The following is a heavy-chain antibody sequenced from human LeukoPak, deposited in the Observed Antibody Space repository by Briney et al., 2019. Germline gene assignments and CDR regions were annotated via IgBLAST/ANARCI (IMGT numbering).Heavy chain of an antibody. V-gene: IGHV4-31*03. D-gene: IGHD2-2*01. CDR1: GGSISSGGYY. Sequence: SQTLSLTCTVSGGSISSGGYYWSWLRQHPGKGLEWIGYIYYSGSTYYNPSLKSRVTISVDTSKNQSSLKLSSVTAADTAVYYCARRVSRYCSSTSCPPYYYGMDVWGQGTTVTVSS. CDR2: IYYSGST. J-gene: IGHJ6*02. CDR3: ARRVSRYCSSTSCPPYYYGMDV.